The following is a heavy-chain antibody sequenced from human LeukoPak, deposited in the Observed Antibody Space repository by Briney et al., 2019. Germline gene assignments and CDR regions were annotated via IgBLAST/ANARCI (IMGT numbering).Heavy chain of an antibody. V-gene: IGHV4-39*06. Sequence: SETLSLTCTVSGGSITSGSYYWGWIRQPPGKGLEWIGTIHYSGKTYYNPSLKSRITISMATSKKQFALNLNSVTAADTAVYYCARDYGDHRVDYWGQGTLVTVSS. CDR3: ARDYGDHRVDY. J-gene: IGHJ4*02. CDR1: GGSITSGSYY. CDR2: IHYSGKT. D-gene: IGHD4-17*01.